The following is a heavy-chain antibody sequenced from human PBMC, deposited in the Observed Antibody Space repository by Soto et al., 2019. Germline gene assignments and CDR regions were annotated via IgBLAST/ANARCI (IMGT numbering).Heavy chain of an antibody. V-gene: IGHV4-31*03. D-gene: IGHD3-22*01. CDR1: GDSISSGGYY. Sequence: QVQLQASGPGLVKPSQTLSLTCTVSGDSISSGGYYWSWIRQHPGKGLEWIGYIYYSGPTYYNPSLESRVTISEDTSENQFSLKVNSVTVADTAVYYCASTYYTGSSGPFDYWGQGTLVTVSS. CDR2: IYYSGPT. J-gene: IGHJ4*02. CDR3: ASTYYTGSSGPFDY.